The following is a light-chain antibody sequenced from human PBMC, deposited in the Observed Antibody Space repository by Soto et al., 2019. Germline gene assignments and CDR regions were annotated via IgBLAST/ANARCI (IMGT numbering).Light chain of an antibody. CDR3: QQARSFPLT. Sequence: DIKMTQSPSSASASVGDRVTITCRASEAISSWLAWYQQKPGRAPKLLIYSASSLQNGAPSRFTGSGSGTDFTLTITSLQPDDTAIYYCQQARSFPLTFGGGTKVEIK. CDR1: EAISSW. CDR2: SAS. J-gene: IGKJ4*01. V-gene: IGKV1-12*01.